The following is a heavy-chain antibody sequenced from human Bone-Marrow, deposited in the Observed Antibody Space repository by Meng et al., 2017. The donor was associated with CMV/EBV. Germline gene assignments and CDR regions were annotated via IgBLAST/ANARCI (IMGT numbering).Heavy chain of an antibody. CDR3: ARGGSSSGYYRY. Sequence: SCKASGYIFTTYYLHWGRQAPGQGLEWMGIINPSGGSATYAQKFQGRVTMTRDTSTSTVYMELSSLRSEDTAVYYCARGGSSSGYYRYWGQGTLVTVSS. J-gene: IGHJ4*02. V-gene: IGHV1-46*01. CDR1: GYIFTTYY. CDR2: INPSGGSA. D-gene: IGHD3-22*01.